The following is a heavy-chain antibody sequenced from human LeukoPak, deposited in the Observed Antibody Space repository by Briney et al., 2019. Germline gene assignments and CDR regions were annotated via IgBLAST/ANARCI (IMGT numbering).Heavy chain of an antibody. CDR1: GFAFGDYA. D-gene: IGHD1-26*01. CDR2: ISWNSGVI. Sequence: GRSLRLSCAASGFAFGDYAMHWVRQVPEKGLEWVASISWNSGVIGYEDSVKGRFTISRDNAKKSLYLQMNSLRSEDTAVYYCARRGGSYLSDYWGQGTLVTVSS. V-gene: IGHV3-9*01. CDR3: ARRGGSYLSDY. J-gene: IGHJ4*02.